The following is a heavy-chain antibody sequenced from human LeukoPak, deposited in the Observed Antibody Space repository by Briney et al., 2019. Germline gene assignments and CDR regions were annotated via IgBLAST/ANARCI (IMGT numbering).Heavy chain of an antibody. V-gene: IGHV3-11*01. J-gene: IGHJ4*02. CDR2: ISSSGSTI. D-gene: IGHD3-3*01. CDR3: ARGNDFWNVYASYFDY. Sequence: GGSLRLSCAASGFTFCDYYMSWIRPAPGKGLEWVSYISSSGSTIYYADSVKGRFTISRDTAKNSLYLHMNSLRAEDTAVYYCARGNDFWNVYASYFDYWGQRNLVTLSS. CDR1: GFTFCDYY.